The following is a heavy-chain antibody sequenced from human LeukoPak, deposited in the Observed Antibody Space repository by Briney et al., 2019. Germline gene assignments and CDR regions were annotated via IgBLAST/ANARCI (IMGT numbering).Heavy chain of an antibody. V-gene: IGHV4-34*01. D-gene: IGHD3-10*01. CDR3: ARGLSPRINMVRGVRPPFRGVFDY. Sequence: SQTLSLTCAVYGGSFSGCYWSWIRQPPGKWLEWIGAITHSGSTNHNPFLKSRVTISVDTSKNQFSLKLSSVTAADTAVYYCARGLSPRINMVRGVRPPFRGVFDYWGQGTLVTVSS. J-gene: IGHJ4*02. CDR2: ITHSGST. CDR1: GGSFSGCY.